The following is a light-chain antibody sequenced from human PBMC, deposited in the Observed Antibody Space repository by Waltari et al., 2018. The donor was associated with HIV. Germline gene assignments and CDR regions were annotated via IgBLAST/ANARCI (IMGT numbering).Light chain of an antibody. J-gene: IGLJ2*01. Sequence: SSELTQEPAVSVALGQTVRITCQGDSHTSYYVSWYHQKPGQAPVLVIYGKNSRPSGIQDRFSGSDSGDTYSLTITGAQSEDEGDYYCSSRDSNGDQLVVFGGGTKLTVL. V-gene: IGLV3-19*01. CDR1: SHTSYY. CDR2: GKN. CDR3: SSRDSNGDQLVV.